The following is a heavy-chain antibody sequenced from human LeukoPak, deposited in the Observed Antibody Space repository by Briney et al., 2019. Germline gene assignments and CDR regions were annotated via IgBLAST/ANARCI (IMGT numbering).Heavy chain of an antibody. V-gene: IGHV1-2*02. Sequence: ASVKVSCKASGYTXTDYYFNWVRQAPGQGLEWMGWINPNSGGTHYAQSFQDRVTMTRDTSINTAYMEVSRLRSDDTAVYYCARTLTTATWDFWGQGTLVTVSS. J-gene: IGHJ4*02. CDR2: INPNSGGT. CDR3: ARTLTTATWDF. D-gene: IGHD4-17*01. CDR1: GYTXTDYY.